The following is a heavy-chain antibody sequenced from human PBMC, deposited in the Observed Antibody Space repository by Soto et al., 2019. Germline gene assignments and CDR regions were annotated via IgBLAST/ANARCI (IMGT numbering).Heavy chain of an antibody. V-gene: IGHV1-18*01. CDR1: GYTFTNYG. J-gene: IGHJ6*02. CDR2: ISAYNGNT. D-gene: IGHD2-21*02. CDR3: ARQDRTAPRSYSHYGMDV. Sequence: QVQLVQSGAEVKKPGASVKVSCKASGYTFTNYGIRWVRQAPGQGLELMGWISAYNGNTNYAQKVQGTVTMTTDTSTSTAYRELRSLRSDDTAVYYCARQDRTAPRSYSHYGMDVWGQWTTVTVSS.